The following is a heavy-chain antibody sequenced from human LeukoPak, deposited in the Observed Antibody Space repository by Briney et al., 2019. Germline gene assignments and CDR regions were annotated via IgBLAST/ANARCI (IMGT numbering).Heavy chain of an antibody. CDR2: ITGSGGST. V-gene: IGHV3-23*01. Sequence: GGSLRLSCVASGFTFTNYGMSWVRQAPGKGLEWVSAITGSGGSTYYADSVTGRFTISRDNSENTLYLQMNSLRAEDTALYYCAKAKGDYEYWSGYYKYYFDYWGQGTLVTVSS. D-gene: IGHD3-3*01. J-gene: IGHJ4*02. CDR1: GFTFTNYG. CDR3: AKAKGDYEYWSGYYKYYFDY.